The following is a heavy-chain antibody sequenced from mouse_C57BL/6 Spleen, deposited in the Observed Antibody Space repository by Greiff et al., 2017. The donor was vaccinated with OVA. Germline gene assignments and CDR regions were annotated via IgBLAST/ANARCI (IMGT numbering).Heavy chain of an antibody. J-gene: IGHJ1*03. CDR2: ISYDGSN. V-gene: IGHV3-6*01. Sequence: EVQLQQSGPGLVKPSQSLSLTCSVTGYSITSGYYWHWIRQFPGNKLEWMGYISYDGSNNYNPSLKNRISITRDTSKNQFFLKLNSVTTEDTATYYCARGILRSCFDVWGTGTTVTVSS. D-gene: IGHD1-1*01. CDR1: GYSITSGYY. CDR3: ARGILRSCFDV.